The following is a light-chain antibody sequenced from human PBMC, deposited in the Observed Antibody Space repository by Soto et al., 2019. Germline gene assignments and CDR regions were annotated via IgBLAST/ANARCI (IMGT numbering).Light chain of an antibody. CDR1: QSVSVNS. CDR3: QHYNSYSEA. V-gene: IGKV3-20*01. CDR2: AAS. J-gene: IGKJ1*01. Sequence: EIVLTQSPGTLSLSPGERATLSCRASQSVSVNSLAWYQQKGGQAPRLLIYAASTRATGVPDRFSGTGSGTDFALTISRLETDDSAVYYCQHYNSYSEACGQGTKVELK.